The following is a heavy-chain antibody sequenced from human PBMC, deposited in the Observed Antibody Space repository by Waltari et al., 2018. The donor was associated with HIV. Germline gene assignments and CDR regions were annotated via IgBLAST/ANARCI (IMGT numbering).Heavy chain of an antibody. CDR3: ARVSGSYLLYYYFDS. Sequence: QVQLVQSGAEVKKPGSSVKVSCKASGGPFSSYAINWVRQAPGPGLEWRGGIIPIFGTADYAQKFQGRVTITADESTTTAYMELSSLRSDDTAVYYCARVSGSYLLYYYFDSWGQGTLVTVSS. CDR2: IIPIFGTA. V-gene: IGHV1-69*12. CDR1: GGPFSSYA. J-gene: IGHJ4*02. D-gene: IGHD1-26*01.